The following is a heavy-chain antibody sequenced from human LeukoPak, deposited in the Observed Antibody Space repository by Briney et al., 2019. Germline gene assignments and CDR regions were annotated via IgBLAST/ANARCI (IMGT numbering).Heavy chain of an antibody. D-gene: IGHD3-22*01. J-gene: IGHJ4*02. V-gene: IGHV3-23*01. CDR1: GFTFSTFA. CDR3: AKPSGYDSSAYYSPFDY. CDR2: IGGRGGNT. Sequence: GGSLRLSCVASGFTFSTFAMSWVRQAPGKGLEWVPAIGGRGGNTYYADSVKGRFTISRDDSQNTVYLQMNSLRVEDTALYYCAKPSGYDSSAYYSPFDYWGQGTLVTVSS.